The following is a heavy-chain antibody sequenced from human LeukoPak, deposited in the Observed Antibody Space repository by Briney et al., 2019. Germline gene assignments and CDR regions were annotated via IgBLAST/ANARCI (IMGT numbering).Heavy chain of an antibody. V-gene: IGHV1-24*01. D-gene: IGHD1-26*01. J-gene: IGHJ4*02. Sequence: AASVKVSCKVSGYTLTELSMHWVRQAPGKGLEWMGGFDPEDGETIYAQKVQGRVTMTEDTSTDTAYMELSSLRSEDTAVYYCATDRGELLRGARFDYWGQGTLVTVSS. CDR3: ATDRGELLRGARFDY. CDR2: FDPEDGET. CDR1: GYTLTELS.